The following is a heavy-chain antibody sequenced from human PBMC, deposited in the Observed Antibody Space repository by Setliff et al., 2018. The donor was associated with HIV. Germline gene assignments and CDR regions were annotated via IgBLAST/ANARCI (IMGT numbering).Heavy chain of an antibody. CDR3: ARVQVGDPYYSYYYMDV. V-gene: IGHV1-2*02. CDR1: GYTFTGHY. D-gene: IGHD2-8*02. Sequence: GASVKVSCKASGYTFTGHYLHWVRQAPGQGLEWMGWIDPNSGDTNYAQKFQGRVTITTDTSTSTAYMELRNLRSDDTAVYYCARVQVGDPYYSYYYMDVWGEGTTVTVSS. J-gene: IGHJ6*03. CDR2: IDPNSGDT.